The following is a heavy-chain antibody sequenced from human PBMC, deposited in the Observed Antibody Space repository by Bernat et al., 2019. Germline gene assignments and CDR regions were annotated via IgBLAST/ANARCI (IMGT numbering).Heavy chain of an antibody. CDR2: ISYDGGNK. CDR1: GFTFSSYS. Sequence: VQLVESGGGLAQPGGSLRLSCAASGFTFSSYSIHWVRQAPGEGLEWVAVISYDGGNKYYADSVKGRFTLSRDNSKNTLYMQMNSLTPEDTAVYYCARVLYKWNLGDAFDIWGQGTMVTVSS. J-gene: IGHJ3*02. CDR3: ARVLYKWNLGDAFDI. D-gene: IGHD1-7*01. V-gene: IGHV3-30-3*01.